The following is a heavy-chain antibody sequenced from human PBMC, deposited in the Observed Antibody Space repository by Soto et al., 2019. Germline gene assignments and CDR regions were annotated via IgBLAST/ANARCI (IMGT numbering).Heavy chain of an antibody. Sequence: GGSLRLSCAASGFTFSSYSMNWVRQAPGKGLEWVSYISSSSSTIYYADSVKGRFTISRDNAKNSLYLQMNSLRAEDTAVYYCASIDHSRDYWGQGTLVTVSS. CDR2: ISSSSSTI. D-gene: IGHD3-16*02. CDR3: ASIDHSRDY. V-gene: IGHV3-48*01. CDR1: GFTFSSYS. J-gene: IGHJ4*02.